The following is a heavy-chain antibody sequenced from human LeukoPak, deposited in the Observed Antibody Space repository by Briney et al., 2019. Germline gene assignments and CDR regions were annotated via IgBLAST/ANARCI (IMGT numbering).Heavy chain of an antibody. V-gene: IGHV3-23*01. Sequence: GGSLRLSCAASGFTFSNCVINWVRQAPGKGLEWVSTISTSGGTTYYADSVKGRFTISRGSSKNTLYLQMNSLRAEDTALYYCAKNRDCSSSSMFDSWGQGTLVTVSS. D-gene: IGHD6-6*01. CDR2: ISTSGGTT. CDR3: AKNRDCSSSSMFDS. J-gene: IGHJ4*02. CDR1: GFTFSNCV.